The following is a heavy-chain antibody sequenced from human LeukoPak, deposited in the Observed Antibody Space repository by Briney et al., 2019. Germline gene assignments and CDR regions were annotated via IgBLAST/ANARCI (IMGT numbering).Heavy chain of an antibody. CDR2: ISGSGGST. V-gene: IGHV3-23*01. CDR1: GFTFSSYA. D-gene: IGHD3-16*01. Sequence: GGSLRLSCAASGFTFSSYAMSWVRQAPGKGLEWVSAISGSGGSTYYADSVRGRFTISRDNSKNTLYLQMNSLRAEDTAVYYCAKDDYRGRGYYFDYWGQGTLVTVSS. CDR3: AKDDYRGRGYYFDY. J-gene: IGHJ4*02.